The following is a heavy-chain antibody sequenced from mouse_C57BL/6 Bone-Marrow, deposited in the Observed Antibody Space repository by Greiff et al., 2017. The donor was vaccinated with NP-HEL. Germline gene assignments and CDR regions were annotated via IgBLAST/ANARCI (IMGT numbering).Heavy chain of an antibody. D-gene: IGHD1-1*01. CDR1: GYTFTDYE. CDR3: TRRANYDGQRVYFDY. J-gene: IGHJ2*01. V-gene: IGHV1-15*01. CDR2: IDPETGGT. Sequence: QVQLQQSGAELVRPGASVTLSCKASGYTFTDYEMHWVKQTPVHGLEWIGAIDPETGGTAYNQKFNGKAILTADKSSSTAYMELRSLTSEDSAVYYCTRRANYDGQRVYFDYWGQGTTLTVSS.